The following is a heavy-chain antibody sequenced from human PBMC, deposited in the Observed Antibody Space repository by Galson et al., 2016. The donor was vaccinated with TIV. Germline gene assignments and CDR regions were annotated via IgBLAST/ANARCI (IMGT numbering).Heavy chain of an antibody. D-gene: IGHD2-15*01. J-gene: IGHJ6*02. CDR1: GFRFTKFW. Sequence: QSGAEVTKPGESLKISCQGSGFRFTKFWIGWVRQVPGKGLEWMGIVYGLDSDVRYSPSFQGQVTISVDRSITTAYLLWSSLKASDTAIEYCARLPGYWAHCVWFGDYEYGGDVWGQGTTVTVTS. CDR2: VYGLDSDV. CDR3: ARLPGYWAHCVWFGDYEYGGDV. V-gene: IGHV5-51*01.